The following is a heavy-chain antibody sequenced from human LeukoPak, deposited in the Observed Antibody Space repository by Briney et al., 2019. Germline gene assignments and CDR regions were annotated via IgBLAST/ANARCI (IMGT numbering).Heavy chain of an antibody. Sequence: ASVKVSCKASGYTFTSYDINWVRQATGQGLEWMGWMNPNSGNTGYAQKFQGRVTMTTDTSTSTAYMELRSLRSDDTAVYYCARDLPITMVRGVIKRFDYWGQGTLVTVSS. CDR1: GYTFTSYD. CDR3: ARDLPITMVRGVIKRFDY. J-gene: IGHJ4*02. V-gene: IGHV1-8*01. CDR2: MNPNSGNT. D-gene: IGHD3-10*01.